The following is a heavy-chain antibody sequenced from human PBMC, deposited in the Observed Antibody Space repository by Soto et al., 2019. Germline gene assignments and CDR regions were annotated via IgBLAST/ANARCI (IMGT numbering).Heavy chain of an antibody. CDR1: GGTFSSYT. CDR3: ARGAVVAAPDSYYYGMDV. Sequence: QVQLVQSGAEVKKPGSSVKVSCKASGGTFSSYTISWVRQAPGQGLEWMGRIIPILGIANYAQKFQGRVTITADKSTSTAYMELSSLRSEDTAVYYCARGAVVAAPDSYYYGMDVWGQGTTVTVSS. D-gene: IGHD2-15*01. V-gene: IGHV1-69*02. J-gene: IGHJ6*02. CDR2: IIPILGIA.